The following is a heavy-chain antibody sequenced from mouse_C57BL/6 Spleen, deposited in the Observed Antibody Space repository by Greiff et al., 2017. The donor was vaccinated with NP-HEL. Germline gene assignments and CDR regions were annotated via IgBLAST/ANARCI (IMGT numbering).Heavy chain of an antibody. Sequence: VQLQQSGPELVKPGASVKISCKASGYTFTDYYMNWVKQSHGKSLEWIGDINPNNGGTSYNQKFKGKATLTVDKSSSTAYMELRSLTSEDSAVYYWARVWVTDYSDYWGQGTTLTVSS. J-gene: IGHJ2*01. CDR2: INPNNGGT. V-gene: IGHV1-26*01. D-gene: IGHD2-13*01. CDR3: ARVWVTDYSDY. CDR1: GYTFTDYY.